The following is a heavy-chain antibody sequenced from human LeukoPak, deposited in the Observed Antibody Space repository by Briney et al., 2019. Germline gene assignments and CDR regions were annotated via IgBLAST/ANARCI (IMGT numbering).Heavy chain of an antibody. V-gene: IGHV3-48*01. J-gene: IGHJ4*02. CDR3: AKNGHGSGSYYPRTKYYFDY. Sequence: GGSLRLSCVASGITFSIYSMNWVRQAPGKGLEWVSYISSFSGTINYADFVKGRFTISRDNSKNTLYLQMNSLRAEDTAVYYCAKNGHGSGSYYPRTKYYFDYWGQGTLVTVSS. CDR2: ISSFSGTI. D-gene: IGHD3-10*01. CDR1: GITFSIYS.